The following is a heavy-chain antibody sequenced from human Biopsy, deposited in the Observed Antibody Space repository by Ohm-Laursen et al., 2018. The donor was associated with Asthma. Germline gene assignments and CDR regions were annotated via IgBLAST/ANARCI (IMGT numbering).Heavy chain of an antibody. V-gene: IGHV4-30-2*01. J-gene: IGHJ4*02. Sequence: TLSLTCTVSGGSISSGGFSWTWIRQPPGKGLEWIGYMFHRGTTHYNPSLTSRVTISLDRSKNQFSLKLYSVTAADTAVYYCARHRGDSSGYYYDSFDYWGQGTLVTVSS. CDR3: ARHRGDSSGYYYDSFDY. CDR2: MFHRGTT. CDR1: GGSISSGGFS. D-gene: IGHD3-22*01.